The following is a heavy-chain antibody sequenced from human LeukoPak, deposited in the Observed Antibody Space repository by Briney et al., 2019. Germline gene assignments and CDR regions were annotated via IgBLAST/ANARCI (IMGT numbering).Heavy chain of an antibody. J-gene: IGHJ4*02. Sequence: GGSLRFSCAASGFTFSSNSMNWVRQAPGMGLVGVSYISSSSSTIYYADSVKGRFTISRDNAKNSLYLQINSLRAEDTAVYYCAKEPIVGAHFDYWGQGTLVTGSS. CDR1: GFTFSSNS. D-gene: IGHD1-26*01. V-gene: IGHV3-48*01. CDR3: AKEPIVGAHFDY. CDR2: ISSSSSTI.